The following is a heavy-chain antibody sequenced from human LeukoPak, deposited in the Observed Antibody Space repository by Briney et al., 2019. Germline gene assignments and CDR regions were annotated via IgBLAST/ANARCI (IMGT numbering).Heavy chain of an antibody. CDR3: ARPTTVGNAFHI. CDR1: GYTFTSYY. D-gene: IGHD4-23*01. V-gene: IGHV1-46*01. J-gene: IGHJ3*02. Sequence: ASVTVSCMTSGYTFTSYYIHWVRQAPGQGLEWMGIINPSGGSTAYAQKFQGRVTMTRDTSTNTVYMELSSLRSEDTAVYYCARPTTVGNAFHIWGQGTMVTVSS. CDR2: INPSGGST.